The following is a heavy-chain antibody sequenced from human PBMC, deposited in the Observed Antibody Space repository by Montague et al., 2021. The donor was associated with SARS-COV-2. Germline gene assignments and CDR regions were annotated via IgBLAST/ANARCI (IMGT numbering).Heavy chain of an antibody. Sequence: ETLSFTCSVSGGSISGHYWSWIRQPPGKGLEWIGNFDHSGDTKYNPSLKSRATISVDTSKNHFALRLSSVTAADTAVYYCAREFRIELWQTNWYFGLWGRGTLVTVSS. D-gene: IGHD3-16*01. V-gene: IGHV4-59*11. CDR2: FDHSGDT. CDR1: GGSISGHY. CDR3: AREFRIELWQTNWYFGL. J-gene: IGHJ2*01.